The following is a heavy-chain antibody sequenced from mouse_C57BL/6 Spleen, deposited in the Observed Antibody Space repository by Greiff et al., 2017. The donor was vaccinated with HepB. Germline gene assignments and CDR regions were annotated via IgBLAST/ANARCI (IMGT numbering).Heavy chain of an antibody. V-gene: IGHV3-8*01. CDR2: ISYSGST. CDR3: ARVYDSLYWYFDV. CDR1: GYSITSDY. Sequence: EVKLVESGPGLAKPSQTMSLTCSVTGYSITSDYWNWIRKFPGNKLEYMGYISYSGSTYYNPSLKIRISITRDTSKNQYYLQLNSVTTEDTATDYCARVYDSLYWYFDVWGTGTTVTVSS. D-gene: IGHD2-3*01. J-gene: IGHJ1*03.